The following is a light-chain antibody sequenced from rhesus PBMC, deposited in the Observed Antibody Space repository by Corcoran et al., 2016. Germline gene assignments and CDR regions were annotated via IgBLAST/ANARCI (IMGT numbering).Light chain of an antibody. CDR3: QQHYGAPYS. CDR1: ENINTY. CDR2: KAS. J-gene: IGKJ2*01. Sequence: DIQMTQSPSSLSASVGDRVTITCRASENINTYLHWYQQKPGKSPKLLIYKASTLQSGVPSRFSGSGTGTDYTFTISSLQSEDVATYYGQQHYGAPYSFGQGTKVEIK. V-gene: IGKV1-74*01.